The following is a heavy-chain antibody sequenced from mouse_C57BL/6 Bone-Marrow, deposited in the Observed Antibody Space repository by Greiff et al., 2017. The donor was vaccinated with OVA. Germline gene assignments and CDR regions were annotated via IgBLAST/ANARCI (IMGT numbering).Heavy chain of an antibody. CDR3: TTWDDYDYAMDY. CDR2: IHPSDSDT. J-gene: IGHJ4*01. Sequence: VQLQQPGAELVKPGASVKVSCKASGYTFTSYWMHWVKQRPGQGLEWIGRIHPSDSDTNYNQKFKGKATLTVDKSSSTAYMQLSSLTSEDSAVYYCTTWDDYDYAMDYWGQGTSVTVSS. D-gene: IGHD2-4*01. V-gene: IGHV1-74*01. CDR1: GYTFTSYW.